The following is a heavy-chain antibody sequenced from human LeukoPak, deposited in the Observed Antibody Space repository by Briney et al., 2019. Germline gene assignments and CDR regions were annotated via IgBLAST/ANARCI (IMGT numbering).Heavy chain of an antibody. CDR2: INPSDGGT. Sequence: ASVKVSCKASEHTFTNYHLHWVRQAPGQGLEWMGMINPSDGGTRYAQKFQGRGTMTRDTSTSTVYMELSSLRSEDTAVYYCATGNGGTHDYWGQGTLVTVSS. J-gene: IGHJ4*02. CDR1: EHTFTNYH. CDR3: ATGNGGTHDY. D-gene: IGHD4-23*01. V-gene: IGHV1-46*01.